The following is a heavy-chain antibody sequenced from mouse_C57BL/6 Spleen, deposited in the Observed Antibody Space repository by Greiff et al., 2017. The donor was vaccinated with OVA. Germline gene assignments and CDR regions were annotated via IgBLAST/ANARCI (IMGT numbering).Heavy chain of an antibody. CDR2: IYPGDGDT. V-gene: IGHV1-82*01. J-gene: IGHJ1*03. CDR1: GYAFSSSW. D-gene: IGHD3-1*01. CDR3: ARSGLRDWYFGV. Sequence: QVQLQQPGPELVKPGASVKISCKASGYAFSSSWMNWVKQRPGKGLEWIGRIYPGDGDTNYNGKFKGKATLTADKSSSTAYMQLSSLTSEDSAVYFCARSGLRDWYFGVWGTGATVTVSS.